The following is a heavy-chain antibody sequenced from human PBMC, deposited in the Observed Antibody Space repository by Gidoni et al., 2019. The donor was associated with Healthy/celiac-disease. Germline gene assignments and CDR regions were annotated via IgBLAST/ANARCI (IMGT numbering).Heavy chain of an antibody. CDR2: ISSSCITR. D-gene: IGHD2-15*01. J-gene: IGHJ4*02. Sequence: EVQLVESGGGLVQPGGSLRLSCAASGFTFSSYAMTWVRQAPGKGLGWVSYISSSCITRYYADSVKGRFTISRDNAKNSLYLQMNSLRAEDTAVYYCARDGGYCSGGSCYAVRYFDYWGQGTLVTVSS. CDR1: GFTFSSYA. V-gene: IGHV3-48*03. CDR3: ARDGGYCSGGSCYAVRYFDY.